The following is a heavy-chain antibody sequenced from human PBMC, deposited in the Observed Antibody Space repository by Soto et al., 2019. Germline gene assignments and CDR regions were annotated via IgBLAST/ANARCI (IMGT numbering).Heavy chain of an antibody. CDR3: ARDQYIVATNTTVTTAWDYYYYMDV. D-gene: IGHD5-12*01. V-gene: IGHV3-21*01. J-gene: IGHJ6*03. CDR2: ISSSISYT. CDR1: GFTFSSYS. Sequence: GGSLRLSCAASGFTFSSYSMNWVRHAPGKGLEWVSSISSSISYTYYADSVKGRFTISRDNSKNTLYLQMNSLRAEDTAVYYCARDQYIVATNTTVTTAWDYYYYMDVWGKGTTVTVSS.